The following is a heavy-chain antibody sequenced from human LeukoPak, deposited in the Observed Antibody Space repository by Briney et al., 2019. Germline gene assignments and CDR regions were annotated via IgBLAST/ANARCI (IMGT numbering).Heavy chain of an antibody. V-gene: IGHV3-11*01. CDR1: GFTFSDYY. CDR2: ISSSGSTI. J-gene: IGHJ1*01. CDR3: ARDRIAAAGTSWAGYFQH. Sequence: GGSLRLSCAASGFTFSDYYMSWIRQAPGKGLEWVSYISSSGSTIYYADSVKGRFTISRDNAKNSLYLQMNSLRAEDTAVYYCARDRIAAAGTSWAGYFQHWGQGTLVTVSS. D-gene: IGHD6-13*01.